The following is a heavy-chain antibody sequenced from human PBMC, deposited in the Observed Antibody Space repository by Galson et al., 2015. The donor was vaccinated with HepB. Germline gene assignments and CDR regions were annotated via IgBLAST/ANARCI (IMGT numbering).Heavy chain of an antibody. CDR2: ISYDGSNK. CDR1: GFTFSSYA. V-gene: IGHV3-30*04. Sequence: SLRLSCAASGFTFSSYAMHWVRQAPGKGLEWVAVISYDGSNKYYADSVKGRFTISRDNSKNTLYLQMNSLRAEDTAVYYCARVGGIAAAHHYFDYWGQGTLVTVSS. D-gene: IGHD6-13*01. CDR3: ARVGGIAAAHHYFDY. J-gene: IGHJ4*02.